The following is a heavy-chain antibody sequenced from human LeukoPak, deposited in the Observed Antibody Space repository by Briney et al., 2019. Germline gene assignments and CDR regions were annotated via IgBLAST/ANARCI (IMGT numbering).Heavy chain of an antibody. D-gene: IGHD2-21*01. CDR3: ARLRQTKVAIDS. CDR1: GGSFSSSDYY. Sequence: SETLSLTRTVSGGSFSSSDYYWGWIRQPPGKGLEWIGSIYYSGSTCYNPSLKSRVTISVDTSKNQFSLKLSSVTAADSAVYYCARLRQTKVAIDSWGQGTVVTVSS. CDR2: IYYSGST. J-gene: IGHJ4*02. V-gene: IGHV4-39*01.